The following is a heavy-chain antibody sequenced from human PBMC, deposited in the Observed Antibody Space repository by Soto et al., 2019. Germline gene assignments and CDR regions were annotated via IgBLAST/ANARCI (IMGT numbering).Heavy chain of an antibody. CDR2: VNPHGAST. Sequence: QVQVVQSGAEVREPGASVKVSCTASGYSSSNYYTHWARQAPGQGLEWMGIVNPHGASTVYAQRFPGRLTLTRDTSTNTDYMDLRRLTSDDTAIYYCASVTTIWSNWGQGTLVTVSS. J-gene: IGHJ4*02. V-gene: IGHV1-46*01. CDR3: ASVTTIWSN. CDR1: GYSSSNYY. D-gene: IGHD2-21*02.